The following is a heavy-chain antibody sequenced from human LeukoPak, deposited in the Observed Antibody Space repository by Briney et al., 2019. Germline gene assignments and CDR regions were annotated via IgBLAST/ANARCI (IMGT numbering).Heavy chain of an antibody. D-gene: IGHD3-3*01. J-gene: IGHJ3*02. V-gene: IGHV4-4*02. CDR1: GGSITITNY. CDR3: ASSRSRLEWRTDAFDI. Sequence: NPSGTLSLTCGVSGGSITITNYWTWVRQPPGKGLEWIGYIYYSGSTNYNPSLKSRVTISVDTSKNQFSLKLSSVTAADTAVYYCASSRSRLEWRTDAFDIWGQGTMVTVSS. CDR2: IYYSGST.